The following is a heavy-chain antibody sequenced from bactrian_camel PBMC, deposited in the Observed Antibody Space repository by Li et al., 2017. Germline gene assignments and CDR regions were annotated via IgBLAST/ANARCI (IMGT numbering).Heavy chain of an antibody. Sequence: HVQLVESGGGSVQAGGSLRLSCAISGRSNENYFLAWFRQPPGKEREGVAAMYTGFGGGNIYYDDSVKGRFTISKDNAKNTVFLEGHGLKPDDTAMYYCAANHRAACAAIARANWPYWGQGTQVTVS. J-gene: IGHJ4*01. D-gene: IGHD1*01. CDR2: MYTGFGGGNI. CDR3: AANHRAACAAIARANWPY. V-gene: IGHV3S45*01. CDR1: GRSNENYF.